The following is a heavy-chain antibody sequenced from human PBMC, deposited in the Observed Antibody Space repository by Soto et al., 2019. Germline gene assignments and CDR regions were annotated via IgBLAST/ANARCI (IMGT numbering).Heavy chain of an antibody. CDR2: IAVGSGYT. CDR1: GCTFTSSA. Sequence: SVKVSCKASGCTFTSSAFQWVRQARGQRLEWIGWIAVGSGYTNYAQRFQDRATLTRDMSTATTYMELSRLTSEDTAIYYCAADATAWQQMVPSDYWGQGTLVTVSS. CDR3: AADATAWQQMVPSDY. V-gene: IGHV1-58*01. D-gene: IGHD2-8*01. J-gene: IGHJ4*02.